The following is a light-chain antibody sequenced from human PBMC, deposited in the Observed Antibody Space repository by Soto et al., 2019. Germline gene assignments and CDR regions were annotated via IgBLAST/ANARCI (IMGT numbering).Light chain of an antibody. V-gene: IGKV3-15*01. CDR2: GAS. CDR3: QQYNSWPPSIT. J-gene: IGKJ5*01. Sequence: ERVMTQSPATLSVSPGERATLSCRASESVRTNLAWYQQRPCQSPRLLIYGASTRASGVPARFSGSGSGTEFTLTISSLQSEDFAVYYCQQYNSWPPSITFGQGTRLEIK. CDR1: ESVRTN.